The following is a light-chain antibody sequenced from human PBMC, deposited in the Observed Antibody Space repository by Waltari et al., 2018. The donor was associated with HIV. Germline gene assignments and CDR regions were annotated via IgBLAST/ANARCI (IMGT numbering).Light chain of an antibody. V-gene: IGLV2-23*02. CDR2: EVS. J-gene: IGLJ2*01. CDR3: CAYAGSTTYVI. Sequence: SVLTQPPSASGTPGQWVTISCSGSSSDVGGYNLVSWYQQHPGKAPKLMIYEVSKRPSGVSNPFSCSKSGNTASLTISGLQAEDEADYYCCAYAGSTTYVIFGGGTKLTVL. CDR1: SSDVGGYNL.